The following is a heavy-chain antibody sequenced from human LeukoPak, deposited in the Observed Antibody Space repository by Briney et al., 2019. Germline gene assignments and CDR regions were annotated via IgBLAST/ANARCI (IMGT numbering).Heavy chain of an antibody. CDR1: GGTFSSYA. J-gene: IGHJ5*02. Sequence: SVTVSCKASGGTFSSYAISWVRQAPGQGLEWMGRIIPILGIANYAQKFQGRVTITADKSTSTAYMELSSLRSEDTAVYYCARDRGIVVVPAAIDNWFDPWGQGTLVTVSS. CDR3: ARDRGIVVVPAAIDNWFDP. V-gene: IGHV1-69*04. CDR2: IIPILGIA. D-gene: IGHD2-2*02.